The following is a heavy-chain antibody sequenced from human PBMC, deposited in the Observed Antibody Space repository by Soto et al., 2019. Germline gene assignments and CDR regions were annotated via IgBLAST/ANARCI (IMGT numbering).Heavy chain of an antibody. D-gene: IGHD3-22*01. CDR1: GFIFSAYG. J-gene: IGHJ4*02. Sequence: GGSLRLSCAASGFIFSAYGIHWVRQAPGKGLEWVAVISYDGNNEHYADSVKGRFTISRDNSKNTLFLQMSSLGAEDTAVYYCAKDTYYHDTTGYYVFDYWGQGTLVTVPS. V-gene: IGHV3-30*18. CDR3: AKDTYYHDTTGYYVFDY. CDR2: ISYDGNNE.